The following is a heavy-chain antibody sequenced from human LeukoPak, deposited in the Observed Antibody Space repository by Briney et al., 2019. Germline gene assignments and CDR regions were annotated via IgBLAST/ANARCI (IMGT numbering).Heavy chain of an antibody. CDR3: ARGSPSYDFWSGSYYFDY. V-gene: IGHV4-59*01. J-gene: IGHJ4*02. Sequence: SETLSLTCTVSGGSISSYYWSWIRQPPGKGLEWIGYIYYSGSNNYNPSLKSRVTISVDTSKNQFSLKLSSVTAADTAVYYCARGSPSYDFWSGSYYFDYWGQGTPVTVSS. CDR2: IYYSGSN. D-gene: IGHD3-3*01. CDR1: GGSISSYY.